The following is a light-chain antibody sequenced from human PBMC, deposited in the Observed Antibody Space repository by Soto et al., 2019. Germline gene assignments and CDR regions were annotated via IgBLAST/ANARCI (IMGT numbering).Light chain of an antibody. Sequence: DIVMTQSPLSLPVTPGEPASISCRSSQSLLHSNGYNYLDWYLQKPGQSPQLLIYLGSNRASGVPVRFRGRGSGTDFTLKISRVEAEDVGVYYCMQALQTPWTFGQGTKVEIK. CDR3: MQALQTPWT. CDR2: LGS. J-gene: IGKJ1*01. V-gene: IGKV2-28*01. CDR1: QSLLHSNGYNY.